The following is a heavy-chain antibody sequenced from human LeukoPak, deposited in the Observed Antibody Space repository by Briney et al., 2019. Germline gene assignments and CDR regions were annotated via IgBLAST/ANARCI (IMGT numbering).Heavy chain of an antibody. CDR2: ISSISGSL. CDR1: GFAFSSFS. Sequence: TGGSLRLSCAASGFAFSSFSMNWVRQAPGKGLEWVSYISSISGSLYYADSVRGRFTISRDNAKNSLYLQMNSLRAEDTALYYCAREQSGDYDAFDIWGQGTMVTVSS. D-gene: IGHD3-10*01. CDR3: AREQSGDYDAFDI. J-gene: IGHJ3*02. V-gene: IGHV3-48*01.